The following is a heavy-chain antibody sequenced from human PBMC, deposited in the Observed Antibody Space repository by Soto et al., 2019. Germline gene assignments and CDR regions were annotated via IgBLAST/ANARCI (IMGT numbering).Heavy chain of an antibody. CDR1: GGSISSYY. CDR3: ARSQPVTTLYYYYYMDV. CDR2: IYYSGST. Sequence: SETLSLTCTVSGGSISSYYWSWIRQPPGKGLEWIGYIYYSGSTNYNPSHKSRVTISVDTSRNQFSLKLRPVTAADTAVYYCARSQPVTTLYYYYYMDVWGKGTTVTVSS. V-gene: IGHV4-59*01. D-gene: IGHD4-17*01. J-gene: IGHJ6*03.